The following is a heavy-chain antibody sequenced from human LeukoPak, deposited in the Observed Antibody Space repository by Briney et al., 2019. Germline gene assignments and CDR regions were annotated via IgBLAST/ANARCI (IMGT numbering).Heavy chain of an antibody. J-gene: IGHJ4*02. V-gene: IGHV4-59*08. Sequence: PSETLSLTCTVSGGSISSYYWSWIRQPPGKGLEWIGYNYYSGSTNYNPSLKSRVTISVDTSKNQFSLKLSSVTAADTAVYYCARRSIFYYFDYWGQGTLVTVSS. D-gene: IGHD3-9*01. CDR3: ARRSIFYYFDY. CDR1: GGSISSYY. CDR2: NYYSGST.